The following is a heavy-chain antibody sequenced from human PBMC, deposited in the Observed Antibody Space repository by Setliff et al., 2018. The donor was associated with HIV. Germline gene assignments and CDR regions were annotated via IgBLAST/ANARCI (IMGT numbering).Heavy chain of an antibody. Sequence: PGGSLRLSCTTSGFTFGDYAMSWVRQAPGKGLEWVGFIRSKAYGGTIEYAASVQGRFTISRDESKSIAYLQTNSLKTEDTALYYCTRAFYYDSSRYYKDYFDYWGHGALVTVSS. CDR3: TRAFYYDSSRYYKDYFDY. CDR1: GFTFGDYA. V-gene: IGHV3-49*04. J-gene: IGHJ4*01. D-gene: IGHD3-22*01. CDR2: IRSKAYGGTI.